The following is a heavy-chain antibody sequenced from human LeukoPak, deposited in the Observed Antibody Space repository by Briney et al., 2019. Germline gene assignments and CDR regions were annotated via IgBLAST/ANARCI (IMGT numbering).Heavy chain of an antibody. CDR3: ARDLSERYSTDY. CDR2: ISYDGSIK. CDR1: GFTFRKYA. D-gene: IGHD1-26*01. V-gene: IGHV3-30-3*01. Sequence: PGGSLRLSRAVSGFTFRKYAIHWVRQAPGKGLEWVAFISYDGSIKYYADSVKGRFTISRDNSQNTLDLQMNSLRAEDTAVYYCARDLSERYSTDYWGQGTLVTVSS. J-gene: IGHJ4*02.